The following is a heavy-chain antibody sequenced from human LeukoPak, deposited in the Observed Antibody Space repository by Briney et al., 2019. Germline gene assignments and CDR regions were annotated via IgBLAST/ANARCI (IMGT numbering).Heavy chain of an antibody. CDR3: AKFATRAVTSAFDY. J-gene: IGHJ4*02. D-gene: IGHD1-14*01. CDR2: ISGSGGST. CDR1: GFTFSSYA. V-gene: IGHV3-23*01. Sequence: GESLRLSCAASGFTFSSYAMSWVRQAPGKGLEWVSAISGSGGSTYYAESVKGRFTISRDNSKNTLYLQMNSLRFEDTAVYYCAKFATRAVTSAFDYWGQGTLVTVSS.